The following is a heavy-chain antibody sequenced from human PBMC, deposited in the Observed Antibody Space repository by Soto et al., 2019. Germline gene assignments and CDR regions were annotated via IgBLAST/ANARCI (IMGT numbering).Heavy chain of an antibody. CDR2: ISAYNGNT. J-gene: IGHJ6*02. V-gene: IGHV1-18*01. D-gene: IGHD3-16*01. Sequence: ASVKVSCKASGYTFTSYGISWVRQAPGQGLEWMGWISAYNGNTNYAQKLQGRVTMTTDTSTSTAYMELRSLRSDDTAVYYCARDPRSGWNYVGGYYYYYYGMDVWGQGTKVTVSS. CDR1: GYTFTSYG. CDR3: ARDPRSGWNYVGGYYYYYYGMDV.